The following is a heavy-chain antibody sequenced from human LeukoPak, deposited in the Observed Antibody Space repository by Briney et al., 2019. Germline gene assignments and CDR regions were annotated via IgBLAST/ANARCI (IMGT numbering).Heavy chain of an antibody. J-gene: IGHJ5*02. V-gene: IGHV4-34*01. CDR1: GGSFSGYY. CDR2: INHSGST. CDR3: ARERRYSSSWSSFDP. D-gene: IGHD6-13*01. Sequence: SETLPLTCAVYGGSFSGYYWSWLRQPPGKGLEWLGEINHSGSTNYNPSLKSRVTISVDPSKNQFSLKLSSVTAADTAVYYCARERRYSSSWSSFDPWGQGTLVTVSS.